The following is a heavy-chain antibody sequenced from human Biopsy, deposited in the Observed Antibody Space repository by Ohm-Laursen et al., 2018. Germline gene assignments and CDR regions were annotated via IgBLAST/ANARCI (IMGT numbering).Heavy chain of an antibody. CDR2: ISGSGGNT. CDR3: AKDWFPYADYARAHGVDV. V-gene: IGHV3-23*01. Sequence: SLRLSCSASGFTFSDYAMNWVRQAPGKGLEWVSTISGSGGNTYYADSVRGRFTVSRDGSRSTLYLQMSSLSAEDTAFYYCAKDWFPYADYARAHGVDVWGQGTTVTVSS. CDR1: GFTFSDYA. D-gene: IGHD3-16*01. J-gene: IGHJ6*02.